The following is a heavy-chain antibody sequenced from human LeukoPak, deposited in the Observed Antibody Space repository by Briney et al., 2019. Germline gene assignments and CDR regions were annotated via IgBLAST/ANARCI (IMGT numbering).Heavy chain of an antibody. D-gene: IGHD3-3*01. CDR2: IKQDGSEK. J-gene: IGHJ3*02. CDR3: ARWCSMGTVLRFLEWHAFDI. Sequence: EGSLRLSCAASGFTFSSYWRSWVRQAPGKGLEWVANIKQDGSEKYNVDSVMGRFTISRDNAKNSLYLQMNSLRAEDTAVYYCARWCSMGTVLRFLEWHAFDIWGQGTMVTVSS. V-gene: IGHV3-7*01. CDR1: GFTFSSYW.